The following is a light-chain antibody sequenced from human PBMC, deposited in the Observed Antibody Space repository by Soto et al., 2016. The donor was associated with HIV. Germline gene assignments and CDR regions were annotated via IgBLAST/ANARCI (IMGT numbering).Light chain of an antibody. Sequence: SSELTQDPAVSVALGQTVRITCQGDSLRSYYASWYQQKPGQAPILVVYGKNNRPSGIPDRISGSSSGNTASLTITGAQAEDEADYYCNSRDNGSYLHVVFGGGTKLTVL. CDR2: GKN. V-gene: IGLV3-19*01. J-gene: IGLJ2*01. CDR3: NSRDNGSYLHVV. CDR1: SLRSYY.